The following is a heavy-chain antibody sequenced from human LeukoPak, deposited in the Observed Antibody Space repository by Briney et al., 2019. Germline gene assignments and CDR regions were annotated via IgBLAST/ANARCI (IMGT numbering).Heavy chain of an antibody. J-gene: IGHJ4*02. D-gene: IGHD4-17*01. CDR2: ISSNGGST. CDR3: AKDRDGDPTFDY. CDR1: GFTFSSYA. Sequence: GGSLRLSCAASGFTFSSYAMHWVRQAPGKGLEYVSAISSNGGSTYYANSVKGRFTISRDNSKNTLYLQMNSLRAEDTAVYYCAKDRDGDPTFDYWGQGTLVTVSS. V-gene: IGHV3-64*01.